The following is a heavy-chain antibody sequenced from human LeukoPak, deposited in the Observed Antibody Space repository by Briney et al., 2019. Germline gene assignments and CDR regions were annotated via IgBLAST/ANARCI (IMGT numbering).Heavy chain of an antibody. Sequence: RGSLRLSCAASGFTFSSYWMRWVRQAPGEGLEWVANINKDGGAKDYGGSVEGRFTTSRDNAKNSLYLQMNSLTAEDTAVYFCASAPNENYFDSWGQGTLVTVSS. V-gene: IGHV3-7*01. CDR2: INKDGGAK. J-gene: IGHJ4*02. CDR1: GFTFSSYW. CDR3: ASAPNENYFDS.